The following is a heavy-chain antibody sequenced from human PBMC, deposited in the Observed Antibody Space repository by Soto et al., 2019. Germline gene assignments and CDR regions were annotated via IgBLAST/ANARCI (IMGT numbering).Heavy chain of an antibody. V-gene: IGHV5-10-1*03. J-gene: IGHJ3*02. CDR2: IDPTDSYT. D-gene: IGHD3-22*01. CDR1: GYRFTSYW. Sequence: EVQLVQSGAEAKKPGESLRISCKGSGYRFTSYWIAWVRQMPGKGLELLGKIDPTDSYTNYRPSFQGHVTISVDKSISTAYSQWSSLKASDTAMYYCARRWGWNGSGYHYAFDIWGQGTMVTVSS. CDR3: ARRWGWNGSGYHYAFDI.